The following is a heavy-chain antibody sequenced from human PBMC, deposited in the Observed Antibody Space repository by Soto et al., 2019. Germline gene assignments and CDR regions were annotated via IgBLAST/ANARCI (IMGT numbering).Heavy chain of an antibody. V-gene: IGHV4-30-4*01. Sequence: QVQLQESGPGLVKPSQTLSLTCTVSGGSISSGDYYWSWIRQPPGKGLEWIGYIYYSGSTYYNPSLKSRVTISVDTSKNQFSLKLSSVTTADTAVYYCASGPYYYDSSGYYYPYWGQGTLVTVSS. CDR1: GGSISSGDYY. J-gene: IGHJ4*02. D-gene: IGHD3-22*01. CDR2: IYYSGST. CDR3: ASGPYYYDSSGYYYPY.